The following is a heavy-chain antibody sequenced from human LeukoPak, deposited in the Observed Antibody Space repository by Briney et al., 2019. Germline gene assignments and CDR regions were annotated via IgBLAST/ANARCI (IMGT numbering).Heavy chain of an antibody. V-gene: IGHV3-21*01. D-gene: IGHD4-23*01. CDR2: ISSSSSYI. Sequence: GGSLRLSCAASGFTFSSYSMNWVRQAPGKGLEWVSSISSSSSYIYYADSVKGRFTISRDNAKNSLYLQMNSLRAEDAAVYYCARDFGGNDFDYWGQGTLVTVSS. CDR3: ARDFGGNDFDY. CDR1: GFTFSSYS. J-gene: IGHJ4*02.